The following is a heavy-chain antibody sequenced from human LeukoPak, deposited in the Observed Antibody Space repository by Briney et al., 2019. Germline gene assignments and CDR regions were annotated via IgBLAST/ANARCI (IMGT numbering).Heavy chain of an antibody. CDR3: ARSFASGAPGFDY. J-gene: IGHJ4*02. V-gene: IGHV4-38-2*02. CDR1: GYSISSGYY. D-gene: IGHD1-26*01. CDR2: IYYSGST. Sequence: SETLSLTCTVSGYSISSGYYWGWIRQPPGKGLEWIGSIYYSGSTYYNPSLKSRVTISVDTSKNQFSLKLSSVTAADTAVYYCARSFASGAPGFDYWGQGTLVTVSS.